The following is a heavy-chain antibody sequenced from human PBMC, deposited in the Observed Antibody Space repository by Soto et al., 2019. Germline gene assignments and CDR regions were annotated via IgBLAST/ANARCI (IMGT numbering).Heavy chain of an antibody. V-gene: IGHV4-4*02. CDR1: GGSISSDNW. CDR2: IYDSATT. J-gene: IGHJ6*02. CDR3: ASRPITTFGVVITGYGLDV. Sequence: QVQLQESGPGLVKPSGTLSLTCAVSGGSISSDNWWSWVRQPPGKGLEWIGEIYDSATTNYNPSLKSGVTISVDKSKNQFSLKMTSVTAADTAVYYCASRPITTFGVVITGYGLDVWGQGTTVTVSS. D-gene: IGHD3-3*01.